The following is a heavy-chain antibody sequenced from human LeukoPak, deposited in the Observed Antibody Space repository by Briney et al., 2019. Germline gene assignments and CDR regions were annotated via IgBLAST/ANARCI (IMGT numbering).Heavy chain of an antibody. Sequence: ASVKVSCKASGYTFTSYYMRWVRQAPGQGLEWMGIINPSGGSTSYAQKFQGRVTMTRDTSTSTVYMELSSLRSEDTAVYYCARGFESFHLGSPESSFDYWGQGTLVTVSS. D-gene: IGHD3-22*01. CDR3: ARGFESFHLGSPESSFDY. J-gene: IGHJ4*02. CDR2: INPSGGST. CDR1: GYTFTSYY. V-gene: IGHV1-46*01.